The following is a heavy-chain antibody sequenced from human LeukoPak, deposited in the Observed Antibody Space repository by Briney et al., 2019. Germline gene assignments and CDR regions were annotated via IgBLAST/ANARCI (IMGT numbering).Heavy chain of an antibody. CDR2: IRRAIYGGTT. V-gene: IGHV3-49*04. D-gene: IGHD3-10*01. CDR1: GFTFGDYA. CDR3: SRAVSGYFGLYYFGS. J-gene: IGHJ4*02. Sequence: PGGSLRLSCAASGFTFGDYAMTWVRQAPGKGLEWVGFIRRAIYGGTTEYAASVKGRFTISGDDSKTIVHLQMNSLKTEDTAVYYCSRAVSGYFGLYYFGSWGQGTLVTVSS.